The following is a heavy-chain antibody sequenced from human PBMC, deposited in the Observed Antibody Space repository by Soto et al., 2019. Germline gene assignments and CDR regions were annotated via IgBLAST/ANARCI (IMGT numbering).Heavy chain of an antibody. J-gene: IGHJ4*02. V-gene: IGHV3-74*01. D-gene: IGHD4-17*01. CDR1: GFTFSSHW. CDR2: ITADGGGS. CDR3: TRGGQVTTINTLDY. Sequence: GGSLRLSCAASGFTFSSHWMHWVRQAPGKGLVWVSRITADGGGSNYAASVKGRFTVSRDNAKNTLYLQMNSLRAEDTAVYYCTRGGQVTTINTLDYSGQGAPVTVCS.